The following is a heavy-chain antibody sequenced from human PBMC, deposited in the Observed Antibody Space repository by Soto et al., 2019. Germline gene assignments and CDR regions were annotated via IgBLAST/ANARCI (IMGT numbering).Heavy chain of an antibody. V-gene: IGHV4-59*01. CDR3: ARARPPGYSSGWSFDY. J-gene: IGHJ4*02. D-gene: IGHD6-19*01. CDR1: GGSISSYY. Sequence: ETLSLTCTVSGGSISSYYWSWIRQPPGKGLEWIGYIYYSGSTNYNPSLKSRVTISVDTSKNQFSLKLSSVTAADTAVYYCARARPPGYSSGWSFDYWGQGTLVTVSS. CDR2: IYYSGST.